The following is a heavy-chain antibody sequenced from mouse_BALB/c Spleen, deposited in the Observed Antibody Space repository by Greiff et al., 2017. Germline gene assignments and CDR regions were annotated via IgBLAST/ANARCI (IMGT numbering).Heavy chain of an antibody. CDR2: ISSGGSYT. V-gene: IGHV5-6*01. CDR1: GFTFSSYG. CDR3: ARHDYGSSYGNFDY. J-gene: IGHJ2*01. Sequence: EVNVVESGGDLVKPGGSLKLSCAASGFTFSSYGMSWVRQTPDKRLEWVATISSGGSYTYYPDSVKGRFTISRDNAKNTLYLQMSSLKSEDTAMYYCARHDYGSSYGNFDYWGQGTTLTVSS. D-gene: IGHD1-1*01.